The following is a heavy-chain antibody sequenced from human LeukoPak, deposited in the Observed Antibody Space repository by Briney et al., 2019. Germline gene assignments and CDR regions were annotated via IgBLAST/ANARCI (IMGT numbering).Heavy chain of an antibody. V-gene: IGHV4-59*01. CDR1: GGSINNYY. J-gene: IGHJ1*01. CDR2: IYYSGST. Sequence: KPSETLSLICTVSGGSINNYYWNWVRQPPGKGLEWIGYIYYSGSTNYNPSLKSRVTISVDTSKNQFSLKLSSVTAADTAVYYCARGGWYPESFQHWGQGALVTVSS. D-gene: IGHD6-19*01. CDR3: ARGGWYPESFQH.